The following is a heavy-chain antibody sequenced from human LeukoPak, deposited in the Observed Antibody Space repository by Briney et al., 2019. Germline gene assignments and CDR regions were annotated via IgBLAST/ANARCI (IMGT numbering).Heavy chain of an antibody. V-gene: IGHV3-15*01. CDR2: IKSKTDGGTT. CDR1: GFTFSNAW. D-gene: IGHD1-26*01. CDR3: TAGNLGPILPLY. J-gene: IGHJ4*02. Sequence: GGSLRVSSAAPGFTFSNAWISSVRQAPGKGLEWVGHIKSKTDGGTTDYAAPVKGRFTISRDDSKNTLYLQMNSMKTEDTAVYYCTAGNLGPILPLYWGQGTLVTVSS.